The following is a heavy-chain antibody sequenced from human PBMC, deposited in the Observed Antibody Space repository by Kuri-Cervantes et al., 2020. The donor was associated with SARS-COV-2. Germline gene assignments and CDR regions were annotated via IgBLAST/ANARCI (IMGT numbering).Heavy chain of an antibody. CDR1: GGPISSSSYY. CDR2: IYYSGST. J-gene: IGHJ6*03. CDR3: ARDQMLSKYSSSWYPSSGFDYYYYYMDV. D-gene: IGHD6-13*01. V-gene: IGHV4-39*07. Sequence: ESLKISCTVSGGPISSSSYYWGWIRQPPGKGLEWIGSIYYSGSTYYNPSLKSRVTISVDTSKNQFSLKLSSVTAADTAVYYCARDQMLSKYSSSWYPSSGFDYYYYYMDVWGKGTTVTVSS.